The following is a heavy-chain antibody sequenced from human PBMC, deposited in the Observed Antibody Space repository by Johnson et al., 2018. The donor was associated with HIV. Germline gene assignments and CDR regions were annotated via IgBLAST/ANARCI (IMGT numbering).Heavy chain of an antibody. Sequence: QMLLVESGGGVVQPGRSLRLSCAASGFTFSSYAMHWVRQAPGKGLEWVAVISYDGSIKYYAESVKGRFPISRDNSKNSLSLKMNSLKTEDTAVYYCASQYSSGWYEGAFDIWGQGTMVTVSS. CDR1: GFTFSSYA. D-gene: IGHD6-19*01. V-gene: IGHV3-30-3*01. CDR3: ASQYSSGWYEGAFDI. CDR2: ISYDGSIK. J-gene: IGHJ3*02.